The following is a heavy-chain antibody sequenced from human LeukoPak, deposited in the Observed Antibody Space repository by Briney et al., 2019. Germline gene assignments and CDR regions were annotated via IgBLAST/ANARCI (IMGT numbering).Heavy chain of an antibody. CDR1: GGSINNYY. CDR3: AKSGGLTFDI. D-gene: IGHD5-12*01. CDR2: IYYSGST. J-gene: IGHJ3*02. V-gene: IGHV4-59*01. Sequence: SETLSLTCSVSGGSINNYYWSWIRQPPGKGLEWIGYIYYSGSTNYNPSLKSRVTISIDTSKTRFSLNLSSVAAADTAVYYCAKSGGLTFDIWGQGTMVTVSS.